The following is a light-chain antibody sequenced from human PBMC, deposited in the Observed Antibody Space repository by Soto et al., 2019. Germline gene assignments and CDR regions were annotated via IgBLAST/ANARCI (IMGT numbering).Light chain of an antibody. CDR3: QRYNTWPPYT. J-gene: IGKJ2*01. Sequence: DIVMTQSPGTLSVSPGERATLSCRASQSVSSNLAWYQQKPGQAPRLLIYDASTRATGIPARFSGSGSGTEFPLSIIRLQSEDFAVYFCQRYNTWPPYTFGQGNKLEI. V-gene: IGKV3-15*01. CDR1: QSVSSN. CDR2: DAS.